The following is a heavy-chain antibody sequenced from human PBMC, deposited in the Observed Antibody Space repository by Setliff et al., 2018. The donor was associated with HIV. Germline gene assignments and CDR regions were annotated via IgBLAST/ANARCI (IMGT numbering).Heavy chain of an antibody. D-gene: IGHD3-10*01. CDR2: IPYSGST. CDR3: APRHHKYGFL. CDR1: GGSISSSSYY. J-gene: IGHJ4*02. Sequence: SETLSLTCTVSGGSISSSSYYWGWIRQPPGKGLEWIVSIPYSGSTYYNPSLKSRVSLSVDTSKNQFSLMLDSVTAADTAVYYCAPRHHKYGFLWGQGTLVTVSS. V-gene: IGHV4-39*07.